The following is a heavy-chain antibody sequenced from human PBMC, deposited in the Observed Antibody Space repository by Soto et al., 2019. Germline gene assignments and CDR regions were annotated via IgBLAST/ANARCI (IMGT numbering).Heavy chain of an antibody. J-gene: IGHJ5*02. CDR3: AHRPGYCSSTSCFSFDP. CDR2: IYWNDEK. Sequence: SGPTLVNPTQTLTLTCTFSGFSLSTSGVGVGWIRQPPGKALEWLALIYWNDEKRYSPSLKSRLTITKDTSKNQVVLTMTNMDPVDTATYYCAHRPGYCSSTSCFSFDPWGQGTLVTVSS. V-gene: IGHV2-5*01. D-gene: IGHD2-2*03. CDR1: GFSLSTSGVG.